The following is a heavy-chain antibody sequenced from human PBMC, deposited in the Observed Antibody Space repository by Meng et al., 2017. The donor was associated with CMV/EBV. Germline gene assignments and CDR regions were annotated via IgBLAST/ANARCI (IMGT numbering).Heavy chain of an antibody. J-gene: IGHJ6*02. CDR2: IKQDGSEK. CDR3: ARSDCSSTSCYNYYYYGMDV. D-gene: IGHD2-2*02. V-gene: IGHV3-7*01. CDR1: GSISSSYW. Sequence: GESLKISCAASGSISSSYWMSWVRQAPGKGLEWVANIKQDGSEKYYVDSVKGRFTISRDNAKNSLYLQMNSRRAEDTAVYYCARSDCSSTSCYNYYYYGMDVWGQGTTVTVSS.